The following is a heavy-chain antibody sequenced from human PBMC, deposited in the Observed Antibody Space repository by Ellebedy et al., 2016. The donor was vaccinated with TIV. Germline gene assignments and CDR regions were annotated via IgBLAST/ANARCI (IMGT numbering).Heavy chain of an antibody. CDR1: GHSVSTDIG. CDR2: TYYKSKWNN. J-gene: IGHJ6*02. D-gene: IGHD3-16*01. Sequence: SQTLSLTCVISGHSVSTDIGWNWIRQSPSRGLEWLGRTYYKSKWNNDYAVSLKSRITINPDTSKNQFSLQLNSVIPDDTAVYYCARGWFGSGMGVWGQGTTVTVSS. V-gene: IGHV6-1*01. CDR3: ARGWFGSGMGV.